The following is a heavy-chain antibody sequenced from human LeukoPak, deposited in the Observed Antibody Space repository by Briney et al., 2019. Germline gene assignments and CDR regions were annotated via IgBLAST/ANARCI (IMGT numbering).Heavy chain of an antibody. CDR1: GFTFSSYA. V-gene: IGHV3-23*01. CDR3: AKDEAVAGTLGFDY. D-gene: IGHD6-19*01. Sequence: PGGSLRLSCAASGFTFSSYAMSWVRQAPGKGMEWVSAISGSGGSTYYADSVKGRFTISRDNSKNTLYLQMNSLRAEDTAVYYCAKDEAVAGTLGFDYWGQGTLVTVSS. CDR2: ISGSGGST. J-gene: IGHJ4*02.